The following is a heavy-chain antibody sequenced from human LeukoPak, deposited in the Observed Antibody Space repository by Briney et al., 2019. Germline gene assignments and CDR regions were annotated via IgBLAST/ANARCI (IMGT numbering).Heavy chain of an antibody. CDR2: IYYSGST. CDR3: ARQGGSSSAYYWFDP. J-gene: IGHJ5*02. D-gene: IGHD3-22*01. V-gene: IGHV4-30-4*01. Sequence: SQTLSLTCTVSGGSISSGDYYWSWIRQPPGKGLEWIGYIYYSGSTYYNPSLKSRVIISVDTPKNQFSLKLNSVTAADTAVYYCARQGGSSSAYYWFDPWGQGTLVTVSS. CDR1: GGSISSGDYY.